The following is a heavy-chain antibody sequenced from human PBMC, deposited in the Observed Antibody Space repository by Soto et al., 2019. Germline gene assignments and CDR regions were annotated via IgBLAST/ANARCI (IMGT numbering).Heavy chain of an antibody. CDR3: ARGQWELDY. Sequence: SETLSLTCAVYGGSFSGYYWSWIRQPPGKGLEWIGEINHSGSTNYNPSLKSRVTISVDTSKNQFSLKLSSVTAADTAVYYCARGQWELDYWGQGTLVTVSS. CDR2: INHSGST. D-gene: IGHD1-26*01. CDR1: GGSFSGYY. V-gene: IGHV4-34*01. J-gene: IGHJ4*02.